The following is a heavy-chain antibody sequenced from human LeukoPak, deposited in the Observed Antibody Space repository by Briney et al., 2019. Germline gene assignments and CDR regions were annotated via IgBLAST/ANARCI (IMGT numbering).Heavy chain of an antibody. J-gene: IGHJ4*02. CDR2: INSDGSST. Sequence: GGSLRLSCAASGFTFSSYWMHWVRQAPGKGLVWVSRINSDGSSTSYADSVKGRFTISRDNAKNTLYLQMNSLRAEDTAVYYCASIVRASYPFDYWGQGTLVTVSS. CDR1: GFTFSSYW. D-gene: IGHD1-26*01. V-gene: IGHV3-74*01. CDR3: ASIVRASYPFDY.